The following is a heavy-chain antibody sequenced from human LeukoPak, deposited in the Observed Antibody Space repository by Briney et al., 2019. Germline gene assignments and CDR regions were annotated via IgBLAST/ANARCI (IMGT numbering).Heavy chain of an antibody. V-gene: IGHV3-64*01. Sequence: GGSLRLSCAASGFVFNSHPMHWVRQAPGKGLECVSAISGTGHNTYYANSVKGRFTISRDNSRNTLYLQMGSLRAEDTALYYCADVGSGSYDDYWGQGTLVTVSS. J-gene: IGHJ4*02. CDR1: GFVFNSHP. CDR2: ISGTGHNT. D-gene: IGHD3-10*01. CDR3: ADVGSGSYDDY.